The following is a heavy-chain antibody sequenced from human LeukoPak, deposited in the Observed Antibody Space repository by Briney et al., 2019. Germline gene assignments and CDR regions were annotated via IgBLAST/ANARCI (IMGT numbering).Heavy chain of an antibody. J-gene: IGHJ4*02. D-gene: IGHD2-2*01. CDR1: GFTFSSYW. Sequence: GGSLRLSCAASGFTFSSYWMHWVRQAPGKGLVWVSRINSDGSSTSYADSVKGRFTISRDNAKNTLYLQMNSLRAEDTAVYCCAKDGSSTRAHYFDYWGQGTLVTVSS. CDR2: INSDGSST. CDR3: AKDGSSTRAHYFDY. V-gene: IGHV3-74*01.